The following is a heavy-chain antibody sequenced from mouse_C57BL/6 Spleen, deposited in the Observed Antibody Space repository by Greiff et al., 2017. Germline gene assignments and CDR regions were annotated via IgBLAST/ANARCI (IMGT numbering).Heavy chain of an antibody. J-gene: IGHJ3*01. Sequence: QVQLQQSGAELVRPGASVTLSCKASGYTFTDYEMHWVKQTPVHGLEWIGAIDPETGGTAYNQKFKGKAILTADKSSSTAYMELRSLTSEDSAVYYCTRWGGDYVAWFAYWGQGTLVTVAA. CDR3: TRWGGDYVAWFAY. CDR1: GYTFTDYE. V-gene: IGHV1-15*01. CDR2: IDPETGGT. D-gene: IGHD2-4*01.